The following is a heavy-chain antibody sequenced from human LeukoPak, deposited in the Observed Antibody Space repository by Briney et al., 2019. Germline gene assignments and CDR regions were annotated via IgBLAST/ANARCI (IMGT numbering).Heavy chain of an antibody. Sequence: ASVKVSCMASGYTFTGYYIHWVRQAPGQGLEWMGWINPHSGASNYAQKFQGRVTMTRDTSISTAYMEVSSLTSDDTAVYYCARDGATGVNNWFDPWGQGTLVTVSS. CDR3: ARDGATGVNNWFDP. D-gene: IGHD3-10*01. J-gene: IGHJ5*02. V-gene: IGHV1-2*02. CDR1: GYTFTGYY. CDR2: INPHSGAS.